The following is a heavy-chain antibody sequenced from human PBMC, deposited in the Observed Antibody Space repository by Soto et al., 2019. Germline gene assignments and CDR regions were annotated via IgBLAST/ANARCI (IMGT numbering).Heavy chain of an antibody. Sequence: ASVKVSCNASGYTFTSYYINWVRQATGQGLEWMGWMNPNSGNTGYAQKFQGRVTMTRNTSISTAYMELSSLRSEDTAVYYCALTTVTTNAFDIWGQGTMVTVSS. CDR1: GYTFTSYY. V-gene: IGHV1-8*01. CDR3: ALTTVTTNAFDI. CDR2: MNPNSGNT. J-gene: IGHJ3*02. D-gene: IGHD4-17*01.